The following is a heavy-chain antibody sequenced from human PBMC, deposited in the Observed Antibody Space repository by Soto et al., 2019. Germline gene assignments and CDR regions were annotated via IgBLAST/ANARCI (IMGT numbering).Heavy chain of an antibody. J-gene: IGHJ6*03. V-gene: IGHV6-1*01. CDR1: GDSVSSNSAA. D-gene: IGHD1-7*01. Sequence: LSQTLSLTCAISGDSVSSNSAAWNWIRLSPSRGLEWLARTYYRSRWYNEYAVSVRSRITVNPDTSKNQFSLQLTSVTPEDTAVYYCAGTTSHQWYYMDVWGKGTTVTVSS. CDR3: AGTTSHQWYYMDV. CDR2: TYYRSRWYN.